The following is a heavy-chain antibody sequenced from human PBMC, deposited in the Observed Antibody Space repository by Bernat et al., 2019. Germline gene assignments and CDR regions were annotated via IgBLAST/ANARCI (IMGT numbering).Heavy chain of an antibody. CDR2: ISSSSSTI. Sequence: EVQLVESGGGLVQPGGSLRLSCAASGFTFSSYSMNWVRQAPGKGLEWVSYISSSSSTIYYADSVKGRFTISRDNAKNSLYLQMNSLRAEDTAVYYCARPYYYDSSGYYYDGMDVWGQGTTVTVSS. CDR1: GFTFSSYS. D-gene: IGHD3-22*01. V-gene: IGHV3-48*01. J-gene: IGHJ6*02. CDR3: ARPYYYDSSGYYYDGMDV.